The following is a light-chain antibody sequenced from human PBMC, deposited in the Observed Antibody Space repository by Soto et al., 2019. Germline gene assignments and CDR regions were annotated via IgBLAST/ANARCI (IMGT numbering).Light chain of an antibody. CDR2: PAS. V-gene: IGKV1-39*01. Sequence: DIQMTQSPSSLSASVGDRVTITCRASQSISSCLNWYQQRPGKAPKLLIFPASSLQSGVPSRFSGSESGTDFTLTISTLQPEDYATYYCQQSCSTPYTFGQGTKLEVK. CDR1: QSISSC. CDR3: QQSCSTPYT. J-gene: IGKJ2*01.